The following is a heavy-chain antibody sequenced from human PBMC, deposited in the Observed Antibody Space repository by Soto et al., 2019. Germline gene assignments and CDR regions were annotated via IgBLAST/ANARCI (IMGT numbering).Heavy chain of an antibody. V-gene: IGHV4-31*03. CDR2: IYDSGST. CDR3: ARSSRSYFDY. Sequence: SETLSLTCTVSGGSISRSGYFWSWIRQHPGKGLEWIGYIYDSGSTYYNPSLKSRVSLSVDTSKNQFSLNLTSVTAADTAMYYCARSSRSYFDYWGQGTLVTVSS. J-gene: IGHJ4*02. CDR1: GGSISRSGYF.